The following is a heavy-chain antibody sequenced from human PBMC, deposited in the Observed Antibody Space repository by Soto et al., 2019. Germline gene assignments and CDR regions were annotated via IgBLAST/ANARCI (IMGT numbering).Heavy chain of an antibody. V-gene: IGHV4-31*03. CDR2: IYDSGST. CDR3: ARSSRSYFDY. Sequence: SETLSLTCTVSGGSISRSGYFWSWIRQHPGKGLEWIGYIYDSGSTYYNPSLKSRVSLSVDTSKNQFSLNLTSVTAADTAMYYCARSSRSYFDYWGQGTLVTVSS. J-gene: IGHJ4*02. CDR1: GGSISRSGYF.